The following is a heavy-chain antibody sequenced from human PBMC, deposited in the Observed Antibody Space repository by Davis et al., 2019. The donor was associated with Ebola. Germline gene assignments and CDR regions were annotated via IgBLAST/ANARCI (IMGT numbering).Heavy chain of an antibody. CDR1: GFTFSSYS. V-gene: IGHV3-48*02. D-gene: IGHD3-9*01. CDR2: ISRSGETI. Sequence: GESLKISCAASGFTFSSYSMNWVRHAPGKGLEWVSYISRSGETIYYAHSVRGRLTISRDNAKKSLYLQMNSLREEDTAVYYCTIHNGDWLQLDHWGQGTLVTVSS. CDR3: TIHNGDWLQLDH. J-gene: IGHJ4*02.